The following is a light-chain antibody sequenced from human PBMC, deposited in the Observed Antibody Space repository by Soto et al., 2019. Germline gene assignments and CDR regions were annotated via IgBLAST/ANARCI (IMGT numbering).Light chain of an antibody. CDR3: HQYGGSPRT. Sequence: VLTQSPGTLSLSPGETATVSCRASQRVSGSYLAWYQQKLGQPPRLLIYGASGRATGIPDRFSGSGSGTDFTLTIRRLEPEDASVYYCHQYGGSPRTFGQGTKVQI. J-gene: IGKJ1*01. CDR2: GAS. V-gene: IGKV3-20*01. CDR1: QRVSGSY.